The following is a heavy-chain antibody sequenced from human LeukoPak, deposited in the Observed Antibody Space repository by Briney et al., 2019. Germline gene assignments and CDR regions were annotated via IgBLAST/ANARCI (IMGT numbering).Heavy chain of an antibody. CDR3: ARESRVRIAAAGLGFDP. CDR1: GGSISSYY. D-gene: IGHD6-13*01. J-gene: IGHJ5*02. CDR2: IYTSGGT. Sequence: PSGTLSLTCTVSGGSISSYYWSWIRQPAGKGLEWIGRIYTSGGTNYNPSLKSRVTMSVDTSKNQFSLKLSSVTAADTAMYYCARESRVRIAAAGLGFDPWGQGTLVTVSS. V-gene: IGHV4-4*07.